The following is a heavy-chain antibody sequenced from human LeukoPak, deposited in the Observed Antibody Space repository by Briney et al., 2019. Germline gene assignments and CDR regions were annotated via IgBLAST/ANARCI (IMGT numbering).Heavy chain of an antibody. CDR2: IKQDGSVE. J-gene: IGHJ4*02. CDR3: ARIGYSSSSFDS. Sequence: GGSLRLSCAASGFTVSSYWMSWVRQAPGKGLEWVANIKQDGSVEYYVVSVKGRFTISRDNAKESLYLQMISLRAEDTAVYYCARIGYSSSSFDSRGQGTLVTVSS. D-gene: IGHD6-6*01. CDR1: GFTVSSYW. V-gene: IGHV3-7*05.